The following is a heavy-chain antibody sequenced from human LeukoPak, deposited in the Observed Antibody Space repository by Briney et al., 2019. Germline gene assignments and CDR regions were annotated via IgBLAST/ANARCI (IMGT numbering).Heavy chain of an antibody. D-gene: IGHD6-13*01. CDR3: ARVGQQLQPFDY. V-gene: IGHV1-18*01. Sequence: ASVKLSCKASGYTFTSYGISWVRQAPGHGLEWKGWISAYNGNTNYAQKLQGRVTMTTDTSTSTTYMELRSLRYDGTSVYCTARVGQQLQPFDYWGQGTLVTVSS. CDR2: ISAYNGNT. J-gene: IGHJ4*02. CDR1: GYTFTSYG.